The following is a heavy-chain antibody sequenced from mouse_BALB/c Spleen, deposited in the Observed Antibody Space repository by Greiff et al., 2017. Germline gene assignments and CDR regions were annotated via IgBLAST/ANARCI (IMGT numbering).Heavy chain of an antibody. CDR3: AREIYYGNYSYAMDY. V-gene: IGHV3-6*02. J-gene: IGHJ4*01. D-gene: IGHD2-1*01. CDR1: GYSITSGYY. CDR2: ISYDGSN. Sequence: VQLQQSGPGLVKPSQSLSLTCSVTGYSITSGYYWNWIRQFPGNKLEWMGYISYDGSNNYNPSLKNRISITRDTSKNQFFLKLNSVTTEDTATYYCAREIYYGNYSYAMDYWGQGTSVTVSS.